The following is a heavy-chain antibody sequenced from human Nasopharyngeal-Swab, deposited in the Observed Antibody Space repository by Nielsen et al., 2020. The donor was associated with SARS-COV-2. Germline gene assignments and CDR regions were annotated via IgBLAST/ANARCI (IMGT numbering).Heavy chain of an antibody. CDR2: IYPGDSDT. CDR3: ARLVSTTVTTTYSDY. V-gene: IGHV5-51*01. Sequence: GGSLRLSCKGSGYSFTSYWIGWVRQMPGKGLEWMGIIYPGDSDTRYSPSFQGQVTISADKSISTAYLQWSSLKASDTAMYYCARLVSTTVTTTYSDYWGQGTLVTVSS. CDR1: GYSFTSYW. J-gene: IGHJ4*02. D-gene: IGHD4-17*01.